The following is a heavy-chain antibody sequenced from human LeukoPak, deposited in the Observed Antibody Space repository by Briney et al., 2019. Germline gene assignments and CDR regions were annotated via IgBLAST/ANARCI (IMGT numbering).Heavy chain of an antibody. V-gene: IGHV3-30*03. D-gene: IGHD3-22*01. CDR3: ARGDSSVFDY. J-gene: IGHJ4*02. Sequence: GGSLKLSCAASGFTFSSYGMHWVRQAPGKGLEWVAAISYDGSNKFYADSVKGRFTISRDNSKNTLYLQMNSLRAEDTAVYYCARGDSSVFDYWGQGTLVTVSS. CDR1: GFTFSSYG. CDR2: ISYDGSNK.